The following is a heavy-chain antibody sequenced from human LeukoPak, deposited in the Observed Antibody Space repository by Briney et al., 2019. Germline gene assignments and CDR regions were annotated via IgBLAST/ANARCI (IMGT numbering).Heavy chain of an antibody. CDR2: IYYSGST. V-gene: IGHV4-59*08. D-gene: IGHD6-19*01. J-gene: IGHJ4*02. CDR1: GGSISNYY. CDR3: ASTTIAVAAFDY. Sequence: SETLSLTCTVSGGSISNYYWSWIRQPPGKGLEWIGYIYYSGSTNYNPSLKSRVTISVDTSKNQFSLKLSSVTAADTAAYYCASTTIAVAAFDYWGQGTLVTVSS.